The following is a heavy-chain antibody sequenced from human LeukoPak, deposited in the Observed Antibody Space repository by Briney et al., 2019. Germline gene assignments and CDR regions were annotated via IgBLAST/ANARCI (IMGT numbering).Heavy chain of an antibody. J-gene: IGHJ4*02. D-gene: IGHD3-22*01. Sequence: GGSLRLSCAASGFTFSTYEMNWVPQAPGKGLEWVSYISSSGSTIYYADSVKGRFTISRDNAKNSLYLQMNSLRAEDTAVYYCARGGTYYNSSVWFSCDYWGQGTLVTVSS. CDR1: GFTFSTYE. V-gene: IGHV3-48*03. CDR2: ISSSGSTI. CDR3: ARGGTYYNSSVWFSCDY.